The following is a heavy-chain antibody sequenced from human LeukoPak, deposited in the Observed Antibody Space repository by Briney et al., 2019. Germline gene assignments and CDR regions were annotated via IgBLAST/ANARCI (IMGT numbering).Heavy chain of an antibody. CDR3: ARGTNQLTYKDY. D-gene: IGHD3-10*01. CDR2: ISTDNGNT. J-gene: IGHJ4*02. Sequence: GASVNVSCKASGYTFTTYGITWVRQAPGQGLEWLGWISTDNGNTKYAQKVQGRVTMTTDTSTNTAYMELRSLRSDDTAVYYCARGTNQLTYKDYWGQGTLVTVSS. V-gene: IGHV1-18*01. CDR1: GYTFTTYG.